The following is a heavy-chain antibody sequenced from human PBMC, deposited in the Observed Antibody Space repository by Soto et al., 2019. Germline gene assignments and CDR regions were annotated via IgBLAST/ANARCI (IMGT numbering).Heavy chain of an antibody. CDR1: GFTFSSYS. CDR3: ARGSTDSYPGSRIFDF. D-gene: IGHD3-10*01. V-gene: IGHV3-21*04. CDR2: ISSSSSYI. J-gene: IGHJ4*02. Sequence: PGGSLRLSCAASGFTFSSYSMNWVRQAPGKGLEWVSSISSSSSYIYYADSVKGRFTISRDNSKKTLYLQMNSLRVEDSALYYCARGSTDSYPGSRIFDFWGRGTLVTVSS.